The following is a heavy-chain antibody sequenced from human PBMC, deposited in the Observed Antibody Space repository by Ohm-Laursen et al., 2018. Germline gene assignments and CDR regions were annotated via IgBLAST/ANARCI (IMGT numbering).Heavy chain of an antibody. CDR2: ISNDENYK. D-gene: IGHD1-14*01. J-gene: IGHJ4*02. CDR1: GFTFSSYG. CDR3: AKAHLKNLDY. V-gene: IGHV3-30*18. Sequence: SLRLSCAAPGFTFSSYGMHWVHQAPGKGLEWVAVISNDENYKNYADSVRGRFTISRDNSENTLYLQMNSLRAEDTAVYYCAKAHLKNLDYWGQGSLVTVSS.